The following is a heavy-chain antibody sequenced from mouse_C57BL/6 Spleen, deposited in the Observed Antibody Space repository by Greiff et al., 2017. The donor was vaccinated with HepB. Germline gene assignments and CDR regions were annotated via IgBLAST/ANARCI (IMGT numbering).Heavy chain of an antibody. J-gene: IGHJ2*01. CDR2: IDPSDSYT. Sequence: QVQLQQPGAELVMPGASVKLSCKASGYTFTSYWMHWVKQRPGQGLEWIGEIDPSDSYTNYNQKFKGKSTLTVDKSSSTAYMQLSSLTSEDSAVYYCARQPAGYFDYWGQGTTLTVSS. D-gene: IGHD1-2*01. V-gene: IGHV1-69*01. CDR3: ARQPAGYFDY. CDR1: GYTFTSYW.